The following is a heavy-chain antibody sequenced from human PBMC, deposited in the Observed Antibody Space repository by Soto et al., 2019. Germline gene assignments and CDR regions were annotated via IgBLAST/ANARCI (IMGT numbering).Heavy chain of an antibody. V-gene: IGHV1-8*01. D-gene: IGHD3-16*01. Sequence: ASVKVSCKASGYTLTSYDINWVRQATGQGLEWMGWMNPNSGNTSYAQKFQGRVTMTRDTSTSTVYMELSSLRSEDTAVYYCARVRGPYGADAFDIWGQGTMVTVSS. CDR2: MNPNSGNT. J-gene: IGHJ3*02. CDR1: GYTLTSYD. CDR3: ARVRGPYGADAFDI.